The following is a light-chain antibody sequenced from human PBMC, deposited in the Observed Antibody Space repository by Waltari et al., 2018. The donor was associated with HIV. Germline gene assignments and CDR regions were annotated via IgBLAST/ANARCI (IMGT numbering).Light chain of an antibody. CDR3: QQSYDTPLT. J-gene: IGKJ3*01. CDR1: RAVITK. Sequence: DIQMTQSPSSLSASVGDRVTIACRTGRAVITKLNWYQQKPGTAPKLLIYDASTLQTGAPTRFSGNGSGTDFTLTINNLQPDDFATYFCQQSYDTPLTFGPGTKVEVK. V-gene: IGKV1-39*01. CDR2: DAS.